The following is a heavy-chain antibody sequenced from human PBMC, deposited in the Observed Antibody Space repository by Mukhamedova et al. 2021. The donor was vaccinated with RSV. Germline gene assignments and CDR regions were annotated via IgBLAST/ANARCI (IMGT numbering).Heavy chain of an antibody. CDR3: ASDYGSGTYDFDY. Sequence: YVDSVKGRFTISRDNAKNSLYLQMNSLRVEDTAVYYCASDYGSGTYDFDYWGQGTLVTVSS. V-gene: IGHV3-7*01. D-gene: IGHD3-10*01. J-gene: IGHJ4*02.